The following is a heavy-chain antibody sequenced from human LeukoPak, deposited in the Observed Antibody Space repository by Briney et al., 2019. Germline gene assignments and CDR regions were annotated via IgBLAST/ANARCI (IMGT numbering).Heavy chain of an antibody. CDR2: IYADGNT. J-gene: IGHJ4*02. D-gene: IGHD5-12*01. V-gene: IGHV3-53*01. CDR1: GFTFSSNY. CDR3: ARYSGYGAFDY. Sequence: SGGSLRLSCAVSGFTFSSNYMSWVRQAPGKGLEWVSVIYADGNTDYADSVKGRFTISRDNSKNTLYFQMNSLRAEDTAVYYCARYSGYGAFDYWGQGTLVTVSS.